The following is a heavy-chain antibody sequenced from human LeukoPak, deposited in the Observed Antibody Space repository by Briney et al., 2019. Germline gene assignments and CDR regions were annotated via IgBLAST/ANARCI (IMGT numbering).Heavy chain of an antibody. CDR3: AKDLTVSLLYYFDY. Sequence: GGSLRLSCAASGFTFSSYSMNWVRQAPGKGLEWVSAISGSGGSTYYADSVKGRFTISRDNSKNTLYLQMNSLRAEDTAVYYCAKDLTVSLLYYFDYWGQGTLVTVSS. CDR1: GFTFSSYS. V-gene: IGHV3-23*01. J-gene: IGHJ4*02. D-gene: IGHD2-15*01. CDR2: ISGSGGST.